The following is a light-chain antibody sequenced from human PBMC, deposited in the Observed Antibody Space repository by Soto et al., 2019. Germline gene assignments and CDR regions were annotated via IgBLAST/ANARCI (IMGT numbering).Light chain of an antibody. Sequence: QSVLTQPASVSGSPGQSSTISCTGTSSDVGSYNLVSWFQQHPGKAPKLMIYEGNKRPSGVSTRFSGSKSGNTASLTISGLQAEDEADYYCCSYAGSSTYVFGTGTKVTVL. CDR2: EGN. V-gene: IGLV2-23*01. CDR3: CSYAGSSTYV. CDR1: SSDVGSYNL. J-gene: IGLJ1*01.